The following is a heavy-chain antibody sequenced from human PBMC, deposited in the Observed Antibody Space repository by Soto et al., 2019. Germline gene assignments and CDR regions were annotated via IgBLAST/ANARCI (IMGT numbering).Heavy chain of an antibody. J-gene: IGHJ6*02. Sequence: PSETLSLTCTVSGGSIGSYYWSWIRQPAGKGLEWIGRIYTSGSTNYNPSLKSRVTMSVDTSKNQFSLKLSSVTAADTAVYYCAGTGQLVRTNYYYYGMDVWGQGTTVTVSS. CDR2: IYTSGST. CDR3: AGTGQLVRTNYYYYGMDV. V-gene: IGHV4-4*07. CDR1: GGSIGSYY. D-gene: IGHD6-6*01.